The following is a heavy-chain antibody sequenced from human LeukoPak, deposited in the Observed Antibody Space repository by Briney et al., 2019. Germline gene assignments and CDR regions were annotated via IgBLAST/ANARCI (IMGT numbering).Heavy chain of an antibody. CDR2: IGGSSGST. CDR3: AKTAPGYFDY. V-gene: IGHV3-23*01. J-gene: IGHJ4*02. D-gene: IGHD2-21*02. CDR1: GFTFNSYG. Sequence: PGGSLRLSCAASGFTFNSYGMTWVRQAPGKRLEWASAIGGSSGSTYYADSAKGRFTISRDNSKNTLYLQMNSLRAEDTAVYYCAKTAPGYFDYWGQGTLVTVSS.